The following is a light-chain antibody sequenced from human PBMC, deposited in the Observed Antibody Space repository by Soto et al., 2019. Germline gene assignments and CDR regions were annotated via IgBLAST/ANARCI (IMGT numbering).Light chain of an antibody. V-gene: IGKV3-20*01. CDR2: GAF. CDR1: QSVTNNY. CDR3: QQYVSSPWT. J-gene: IGKJ1*01. Sequence: EIVLTQSPGTLSLSPGERATLSCRASQSVTNNYLAWYQQKPGQAPRLLVYGAFSSATGIPDRFSGSGSGTDFTLIISRLEPEDFAVYYCQQYVSSPWTFGQGTKVEIK.